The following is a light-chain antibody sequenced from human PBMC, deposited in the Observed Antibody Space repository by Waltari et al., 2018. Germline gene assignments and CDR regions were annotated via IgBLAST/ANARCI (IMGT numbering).Light chain of an antibody. J-gene: IGKJ4*01. V-gene: IGKV4-1*01. CDR2: WAS. CDR1: QSVLYSSNHKNY. CDR3: QQYYSTPLL. Sequence: DIVMTQSPDSLAVSLGERATINCKSSQSVLYSSNHKNYLAWYQQKPGQPPKLLIYWASTRESGVPDRFSGSGSGTDFTLTISSLQAEDVAVYYCQQYYSTPLLLGGGTKVEIK.